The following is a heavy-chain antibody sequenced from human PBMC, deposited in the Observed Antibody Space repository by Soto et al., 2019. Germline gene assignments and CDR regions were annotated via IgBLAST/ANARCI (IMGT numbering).Heavy chain of an antibody. V-gene: IGHV1-69*01. CDR1: GGTFSTYT. Sequence: QVQLVQSGAEVKKPGSSVKVSCKSSGGTFSTYTLAWVRQAPGQGLEWVGGIIPIFGTANYPQKFKGRVTITADESTSTAYMELSRPRSEERAVYYCAGSRGSGSDWNSGLDPGCQGTLVTVSS. D-gene: IGHD2-21*01. J-gene: IGHJ5*02. CDR2: IIPIFGTA. CDR3: AGSRGSGSDWNSGLDP.